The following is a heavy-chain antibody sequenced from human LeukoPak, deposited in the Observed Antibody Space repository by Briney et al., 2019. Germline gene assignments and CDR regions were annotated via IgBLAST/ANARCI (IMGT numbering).Heavy chain of an antibody. CDR1: GFIFSPYA. J-gene: IGHJ4*02. Sequence: PGGSLRLSCAASGFIFSPYAMSWVRQAPGKGLEWVSTISGGGGTTYYADSVKGRFTISRDNSKNTLYLQMNSLRAEDTAVYYYAKPRGLTIVGAHFDYWGQGTLVTVSS. CDR2: ISGGGGTT. V-gene: IGHV3-23*01. D-gene: IGHD1-26*01. CDR3: AKPRGLTIVGAHFDY.